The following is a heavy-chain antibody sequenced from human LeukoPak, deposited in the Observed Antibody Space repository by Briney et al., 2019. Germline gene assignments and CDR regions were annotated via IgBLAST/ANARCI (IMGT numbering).Heavy chain of an antibody. J-gene: IGHJ4*02. Sequence: PGGSLRLSCAASGFTFSNYWVSWVRQAPGKGLEWVSAISGSGGSTYYADSVKGRFTISRDNSKNTLYLQMNSLRAEDTAVYYCAKDPGPSGSDKDYWGQGTLVTVSS. CDR1: GFTFSNYW. V-gene: IGHV3-23*01. CDR3: AKDPGPSGSDKDY. CDR2: ISGSGGST. D-gene: IGHD1-26*01.